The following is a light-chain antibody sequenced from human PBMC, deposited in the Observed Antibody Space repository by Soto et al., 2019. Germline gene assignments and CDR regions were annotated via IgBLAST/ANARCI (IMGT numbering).Light chain of an antibody. Sequence: EIGLTQSPATLSLSPGERATLSCRASQSVSSYLAWYQQKPGKAPRLLIYHASNRATGIPARFSGSESGTDFTLTISSLEREDCSVYYCQQRSNWPPYTCGQGTKLEIK. V-gene: IGKV3-11*01. CDR1: QSVSSY. CDR2: HAS. CDR3: QQRSNWPPYT. J-gene: IGKJ2*01.